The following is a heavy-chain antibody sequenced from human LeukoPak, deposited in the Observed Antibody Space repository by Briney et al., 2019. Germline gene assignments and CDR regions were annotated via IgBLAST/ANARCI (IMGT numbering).Heavy chain of an antibody. CDR2: IYPGDSDT. V-gene: IGHV5-51*01. D-gene: IGHD4-17*01. Sequence: GESLKVSCKGSGYSFTSYWIGLGRQMPGTGLEWMGIIYPGDSDTRYSPSFQGQVTISADKSISTAYLQWSSLKASDTAMYYCARHEGYGDYDYWGQGTLVTVSS. CDR3: ARHEGYGDYDY. J-gene: IGHJ4*02. CDR1: GYSFTSYW.